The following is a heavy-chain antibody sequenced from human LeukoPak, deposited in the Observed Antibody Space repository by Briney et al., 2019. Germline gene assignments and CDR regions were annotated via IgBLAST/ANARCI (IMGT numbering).Heavy chain of an antibody. CDR3: ASITMVRGAIGDWFDP. CDR2: IYYSGST. D-gene: IGHD3-10*01. Sequence: SETLSLTCTVSGGSISCSSYYWGWIRQPPGKGLEWIGSIYYSGSTYYNPSLKSRVTISVDTSKNQFSLKLSSVTAADTAVYYCASITMVRGAIGDWFDPWGQGTLVTVSS. V-gene: IGHV4-39*01. CDR1: GGSISCSSYY. J-gene: IGHJ5*02.